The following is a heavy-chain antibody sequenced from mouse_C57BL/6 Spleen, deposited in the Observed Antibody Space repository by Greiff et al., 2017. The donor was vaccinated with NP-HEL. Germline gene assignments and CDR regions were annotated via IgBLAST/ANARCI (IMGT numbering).Heavy chain of an antibody. CDR3: ARAIYYGSSWYYGV. Sequence: QVQLQQPGAELVKPGASVKLSCKASGYTFTSYWMHWVKQRPGRGLEWIGRIDPNSGGTKYNEKFKSKATLTVDKSSSTADMQLSILTSEDSAFYYYARAIYYGSSWYYGVWGTGTTVTVSS. CDR2: IDPNSGGT. J-gene: IGHJ1*03. V-gene: IGHV1-72*01. D-gene: IGHD1-1*01. CDR1: GYTFTSYW.